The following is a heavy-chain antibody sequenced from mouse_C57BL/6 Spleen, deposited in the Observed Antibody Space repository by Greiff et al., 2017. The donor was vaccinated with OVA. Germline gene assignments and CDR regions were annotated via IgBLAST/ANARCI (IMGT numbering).Heavy chain of an antibody. Sequence: EVKLVESEGGLVQPGSSMKLSCTASGFTFSDYYMAWVRQVPEKGLEWVANINYDGSSTYYLDSLKSRFIISRDNAKNILYLQMSSLKSEDTATYYCARGYYYGSSYDYAMDYWGQGTSVTVSS. CDR1: GFTFSDYY. CDR2: INYDGSST. CDR3: ARGYYYGSSYDYAMDY. J-gene: IGHJ4*01. V-gene: IGHV5-16*01. D-gene: IGHD1-1*01.